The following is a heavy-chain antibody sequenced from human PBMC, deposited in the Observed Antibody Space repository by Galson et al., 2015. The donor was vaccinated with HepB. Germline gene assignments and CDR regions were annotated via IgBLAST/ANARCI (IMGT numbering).Heavy chain of an antibody. CDR1: GYTFTRYG. CDR2: ISAYNGNT. D-gene: IGHD4-17*01. CDR3: ARGRRTVTTWYYMDV. Sequence: SVKVSCKASGYTFTRYGISWVRQAPGQGLEWMGWISAYNGNTNYAQKLQGRVTMTTDTSTSTAYMELRSLRSDDTAVYYCARGRRTVTTWYYMDVWGKGTTVTVSS. V-gene: IGHV1-18*01. J-gene: IGHJ6*03.